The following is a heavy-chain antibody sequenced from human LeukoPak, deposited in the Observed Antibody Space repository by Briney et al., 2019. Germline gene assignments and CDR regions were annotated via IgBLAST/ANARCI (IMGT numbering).Heavy chain of an antibody. J-gene: IGHJ4*02. CDR2: ISGSGVTT. Sequence: GGSLRLSCAASGFAFSSYAMNWVRQAPGKGLEWVSTISGSGVTTYYADSVKGRFTISRDNSANTLYLQMNTLRAEDTAVYYCAKPDFDILTGSQSYFDYWGQGTLDTVSS. CDR1: GFAFSSYA. CDR3: AKPDFDILTGSQSYFDY. D-gene: IGHD3-9*01. V-gene: IGHV3-23*01.